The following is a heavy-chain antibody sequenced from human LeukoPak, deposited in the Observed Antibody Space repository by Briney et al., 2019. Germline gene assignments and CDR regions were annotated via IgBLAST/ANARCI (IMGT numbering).Heavy chain of an antibody. CDR3: ASSLRYYFDY. Sequence: PGGSLRLSCAASGFTFSSYAMSWVRQAPGKGLEWVSAISGSGGSTYYADSVKGRFTISRDNSKNTLYLQMNSLRAEDTAVYHCASSLRYYFDYWGQGTLVTVSS. CDR2: ISGSGGST. J-gene: IGHJ4*02. V-gene: IGHV3-23*01. CDR1: GFTFSSYA.